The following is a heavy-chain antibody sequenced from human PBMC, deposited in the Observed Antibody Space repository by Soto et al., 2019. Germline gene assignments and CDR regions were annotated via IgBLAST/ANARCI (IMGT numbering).Heavy chain of an antibody. V-gene: IGHV4-59*01. J-gene: IGHJ5*02. D-gene: IGHD3-10*01. CDR1: GGSISSYY. CDR2: IYYSGST. Sequence: PSETLSLTCTVSGGSISSYYWSWIRQPPGKGLEWIGYIYYSGSTNYNPSLKSRVTISVDTSKNQFSLKLSSVTAADTAVYYCARIPLYGSGSYPWFDPWGQGTLVTVSS. CDR3: ARIPLYGSGSYPWFDP.